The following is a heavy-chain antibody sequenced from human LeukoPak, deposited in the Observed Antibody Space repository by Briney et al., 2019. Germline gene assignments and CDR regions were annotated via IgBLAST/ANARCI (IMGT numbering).Heavy chain of an antibody. J-gene: IGHJ4*02. CDR1: GFSFSRYS. V-gene: IGHV3-48*01. CDR2: IAYTGTI. Sequence: GGSLRLSCAASGFSFSRYSMNWVRQAPGKGLEWVAYIAYTGTIHYAASMRGRFAISRDNAKNTLYLELNSLRVEHTAVYYCARDPHALDYWGQGTRVTVSS. CDR3: ARDPHALDY.